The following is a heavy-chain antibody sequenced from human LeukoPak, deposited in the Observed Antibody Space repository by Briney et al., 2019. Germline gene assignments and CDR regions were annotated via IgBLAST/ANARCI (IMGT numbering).Heavy chain of an antibody. CDR3: ARASRWEHDAFDI. CDR1: GYTFTGYY. CDR2: INPNSGGT. D-gene: IGHD4-23*01. V-gene: IGHV1-2*02. Sequence: ASVKVSCKASGYTFTGYYMHWVRQAPGQGLEWMGWINPNSGGTNYAQKFQGRVTMTRDTSISTAYMELRSLRSDDTAVYYCARASRWEHDAFDIWGQGTMVTVSS. J-gene: IGHJ3*02.